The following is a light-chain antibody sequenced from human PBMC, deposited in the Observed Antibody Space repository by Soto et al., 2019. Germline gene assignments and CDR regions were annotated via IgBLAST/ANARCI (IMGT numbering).Light chain of an antibody. Sequence: QSVLTQPPSASGTPGQRVTISCSGSSSNIGSNTVNWYQQLPGTATKLLIYSNNQRPSGVPDRFSGSKSGTSASLAISGLQSEDEADYYCAAWDDSLNAFDVFGTGTKLTVL. J-gene: IGLJ1*01. CDR1: SSNIGSNT. CDR3: AAWDDSLNAFDV. CDR2: SNN. V-gene: IGLV1-44*01.